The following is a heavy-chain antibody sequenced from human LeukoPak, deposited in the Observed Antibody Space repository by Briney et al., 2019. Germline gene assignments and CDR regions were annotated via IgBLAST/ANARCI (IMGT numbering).Heavy chain of an antibody. D-gene: IGHD3-10*01. V-gene: IGHV4-39*07. Sequence: SETLSLTCTVSGGSISSGSYYWGWIRQPPGKGLEWIGSVYYNGSTYYNPPLKSRVTISIDTSKKQFSLKLRSVTAADTAVYYCARTYGSGNKYYFYMDVWGKGTTVTVSS. CDR1: GGSISSGSYY. CDR3: ARTYGSGNKYYFYMDV. J-gene: IGHJ6*03. CDR2: VYYNGST.